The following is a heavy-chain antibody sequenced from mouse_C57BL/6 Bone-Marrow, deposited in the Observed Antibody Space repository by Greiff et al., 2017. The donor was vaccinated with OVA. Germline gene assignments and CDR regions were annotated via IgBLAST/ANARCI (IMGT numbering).Heavy chain of an antibody. D-gene: IGHD2-2*01. Sequence: QVQLKESGPGLVAPSQSLSITCTVSGFSFTSYGVSWVRQPPGKGLEWLGVIWGDGSTNYHSALISRLSNSKDNTKSQVFLKLNSLQTDDTATYYCATGKIYYGYERGAWFAYWGQGTLVTVSA. CDR2: IWGDGST. J-gene: IGHJ3*01. CDR1: GFSFTSYG. CDR3: ATGKIYYGYERGAWFAY. V-gene: IGHV2-3*01.